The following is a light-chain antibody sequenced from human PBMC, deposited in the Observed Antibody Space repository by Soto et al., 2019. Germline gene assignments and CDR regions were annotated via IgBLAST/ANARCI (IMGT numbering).Light chain of an antibody. CDR3: AAWDDSLNVYV. J-gene: IGLJ1*01. Sequence: QPVLTQPPSASGTPGQRVTISCSGSSSNIGSNTVNWYQQLPGTAPKLLIYSNNQRPSGVPDRFSGSKSGTSASLAISGLQSEDEADYCCAAWDDSLNVYVFGTGTKVTVL. CDR1: SSNIGSNT. V-gene: IGLV1-44*01. CDR2: SNN.